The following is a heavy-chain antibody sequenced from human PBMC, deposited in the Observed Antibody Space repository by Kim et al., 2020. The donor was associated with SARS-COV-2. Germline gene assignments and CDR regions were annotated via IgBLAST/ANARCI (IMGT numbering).Heavy chain of an antibody. Sequence: ASVKVSCKASGYTFTSYAMHWVRQAPGQRLEWMGWINAGNGNTKYSQKFQGRVTITRDTSASTAYMELSSLRSEDTAVYYCARAHTPTYYYGSGSYYDLDYWGQGTLVTVSS. V-gene: IGHV1-3*01. J-gene: IGHJ4*02. D-gene: IGHD3-10*01. CDR2: INAGNGNT. CDR1: GYTFTSYA. CDR3: ARAHTPTYYYGSGSYYDLDY.